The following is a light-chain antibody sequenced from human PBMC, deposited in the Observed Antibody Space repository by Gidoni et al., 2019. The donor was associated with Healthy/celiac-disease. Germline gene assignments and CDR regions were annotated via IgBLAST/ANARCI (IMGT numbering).Light chain of an antibody. Sequence: EIVLTQSPGTLSSSPGERATLSCRASQSVSSSYLAWYQQKPGQAPRLLIYGASSRATGIPDRFSGSGSGTDFTLTISRLEPEDFAVYYCQQYGSSLWTFXXXTKVEIK. J-gene: IGKJ1*01. CDR2: GAS. V-gene: IGKV3-20*01. CDR3: QQYGSSLWT. CDR1: QSVSSSY.